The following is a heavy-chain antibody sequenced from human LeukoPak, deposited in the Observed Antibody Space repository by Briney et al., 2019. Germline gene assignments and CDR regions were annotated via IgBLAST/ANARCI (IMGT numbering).Heavy chain of an antibody. CDR2: IIPSGHTT. V-gene: IGHV3-23*01. Sequence: PGGTLRLSCAASGFTFSSHGMNWVRQAPGKGLEWVSEIIPSGHTTYYADSVKGRFTISRDNSKNTLYLQMNSLRAEDTAVYYCAKDLALIWFGGGGEYFDFWGQGTLVTVSS. CDR1: GFTFSSHG. D-gene: IGHD3-10*01. J-gene: IGHJ4*02. CDR3: AKDLALIWFGGGGEYFDF.